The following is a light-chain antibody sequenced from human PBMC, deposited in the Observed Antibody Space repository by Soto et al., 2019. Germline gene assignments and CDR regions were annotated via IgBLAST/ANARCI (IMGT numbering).Light chain of an antibody. CDR3: QQTSSFPLT. CDR1: QDISSW. Sequence: DIQMTQSPSSVSASVGDRVTITCRASQDISSWLAWYQQKPGKAPKLLIYAASSLQSGVPSRFSGSASGTDFTLTINTLQPEDFATYYCQQTSSFPLTVGGGTKVDIK. CDR2: AAS. V-gene: IGKV1-12*01. J-gene: IGKJ4*01.